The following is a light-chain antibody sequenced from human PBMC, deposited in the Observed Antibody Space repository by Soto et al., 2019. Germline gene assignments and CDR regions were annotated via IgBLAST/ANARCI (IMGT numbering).Light chain of an antibody. CDR3: QQSYSKWT. V-gene: IGKV1-39*01. CDR1: ESVSSY. Sequence: DIQMTQSPSSLSASVGDRVTITCRAKESVSSYVNWYQQKPGKAPKLLIYAASRLQSGVPARFSGSGSVTDFTLTISGLQPEDFATYFCQQSYSKWTFGLGTKVEIK. J-gene: IGKJ1*01. CDR2: AAS.